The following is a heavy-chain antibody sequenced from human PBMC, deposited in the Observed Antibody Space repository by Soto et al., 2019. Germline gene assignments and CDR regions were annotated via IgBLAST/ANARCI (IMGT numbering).Heavy chain of an antibody. V-gene: IGHV1-46*01. CDR2: INPTVGST. Sequence: VASLKVSWKSSGYVFSSSFVHWVRQAPGQGLEWMAMINPTVGSTSYAHNFQGRIAVTRDTSTATVYLDLGSLRSADTAIYYCAREVNTVIMPGDTEDYSGLDVWGQGTTVTVSS. CDR1: GYVFSSSF. CDR3: AREVNTVIMPGDTEDYSGLDV. D-gene: IGHD2-21*02. J-gene: IGHJ6*02.